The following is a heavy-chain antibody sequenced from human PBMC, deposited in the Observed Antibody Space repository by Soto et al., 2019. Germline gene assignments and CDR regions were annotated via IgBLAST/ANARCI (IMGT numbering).Heavy chain of an antibody. CDR3: AKDGDSIRRNKPLDY. V-gene: IGHV3-23*01. Sequence: EVQLLESGGGLVQPGGSLRLSCAASGFTFTSYAMCWVRQAPGKGLEWVSSISVSGDRTFYADSVKGRFTISRDNSGNTLHLQMNSLRAEDTAVYYCAKDGDSIRRNKPLDYWGQGTLVTVSS. D-gene: IGHD3-22*01. CDR2: ISVSGDRT. J-gene: IGHJ4*02. CDR1: GFTFTSYA.